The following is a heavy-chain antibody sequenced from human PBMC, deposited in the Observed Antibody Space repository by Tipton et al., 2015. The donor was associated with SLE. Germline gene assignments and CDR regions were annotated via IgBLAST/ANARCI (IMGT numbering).Heavy chain of an antibody. CDR2: VYTSGST. Sequence: TLSLTCSVSGGSISSGSYYWGWVRKPAGEGLEWIGRVYTSGSTNYNPSLQSRVTMSINTSENQFSLRLSSVTAADTAVYYCARGLFGFPGPFDIWGQGTMVTVSS. D-gene: IGHD3-10*02. J-gene: IGHJ3*02. V-gene: IGHV4-61*02. CDR1: GGSISSGSYY. CDR3: ARGLFGFPGPFDI.